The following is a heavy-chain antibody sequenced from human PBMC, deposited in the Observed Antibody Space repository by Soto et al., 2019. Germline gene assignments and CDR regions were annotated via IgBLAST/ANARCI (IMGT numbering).Heavy chain of an antibody. J-gene: IGHJ6*02. D-gene: IGHD2-2*01. CDR3: ARGGYCISTSCYGSYYYYGMDV. Sequence: GGSLRLSCAASGFTFSSYSMNWVRQAPGKGLEWVSSISSSSSYIYYADSVKGRFTISRDNAKNSLYLQMNSLRAEDTAVYYCARGGYCISTSCYGSYYYYGMDVWGQGT. CDR1: GFTFSSYS. CDR2: ISSSSSYI. V-gene: IGHV3-21*01.